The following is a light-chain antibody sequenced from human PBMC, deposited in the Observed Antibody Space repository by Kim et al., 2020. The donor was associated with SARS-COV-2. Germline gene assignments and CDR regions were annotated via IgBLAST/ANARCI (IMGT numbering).Light chain of an antibody. V-gene: IGLV3-1*01. CDR1: KLGNKY. J-gene: IGLJ2*01. Sequence: SYELTQPPSVSVSPGQTASITCSGDKLGNKYACWYQQKPGQAPVLVIYQDSKRPSGIPERFSGSNSGTTATLTISGTQAMDEADYYCQAWDSSTAVVVGG. CDR2: QDS. CDR3: QAWDSSTAVV.